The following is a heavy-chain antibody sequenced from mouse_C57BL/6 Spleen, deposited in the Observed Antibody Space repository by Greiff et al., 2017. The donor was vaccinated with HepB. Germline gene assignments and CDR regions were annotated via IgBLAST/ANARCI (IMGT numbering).Heavy chain of an antibody. D-gene: IGHD1-1*02. Sequence: VKLMESGAELVKPGASVKISCKASGYAFSSYWMNWVKQRPGKGLEWIGQIYPGDGDTNYNGKFKGKATLTADKSSSTAYMQLSSLTSEDSAVYFCARSGWVYAMDYWGQGTSVTVSS. CDR1: GYAFSSYW. J-gene: IGHJ4*01. CDR2: IYPGDGDT. V-gene: IGHV1-80*01. CDR3: ARSGWVYAMDY.